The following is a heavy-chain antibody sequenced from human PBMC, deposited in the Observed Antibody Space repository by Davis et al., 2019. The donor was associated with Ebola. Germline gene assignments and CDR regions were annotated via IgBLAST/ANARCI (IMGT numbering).Heavy chain of an antibody. J-gene: IGHJ3*02. CDR3: ARSSDFWFPYAFDI. CDR2: ITSTSSYT. Sequence: GGSLRLSCAASGFTFSDYYMIWIRQAPGKGLEWVSYITSTSSYTNYADSVKGRFTISSDNAENSLYLQMNSLRAEDTAVYYCARSSDFWFPYAFDIWGQGTMVTVSS. V-gene: IGHV3-11*06. CDR1: GFTFSDYY. D-gene: IGHD3-3*01.